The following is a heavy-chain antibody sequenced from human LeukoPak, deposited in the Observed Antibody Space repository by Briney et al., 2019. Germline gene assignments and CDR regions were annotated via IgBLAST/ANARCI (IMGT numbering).Heavy chain of an antibody. D-gene: IGHD6-13*01. CDR1: GGSISSGGYS. V-gene: IGHV4-30-4*07. J-gene: IGHJ4*02. Sequence: PSQTLSLTCAVSGGSISSGGYSWSWIRQPPGKGLEWIGYIYYSGSTNYNPSLKSRVTISVDTSKNQFSLKLSSVTAADTAVYYCARDAPLSGSSWLYYFDYWGQGTLVTVSS. CDR2: IYYSGST. CDR3: ARDAPLSGSSWLYYFDY.